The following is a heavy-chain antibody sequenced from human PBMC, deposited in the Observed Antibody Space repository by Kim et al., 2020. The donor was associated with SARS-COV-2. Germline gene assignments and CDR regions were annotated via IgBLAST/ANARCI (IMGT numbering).Heavy chain of an antibody. D-gene: IGHD6-13*01. Sequence: SETLSLTCTVSGGSISSYYWSWIRQPPGKGLEWIGYIYYSGSANYNPSLKSRVTISVDTSKNQFSLKLSSVTAADTAVYYCARSFSSSWYYYGMDFWGQG. CDR1: GGSISSYY. J-gene: IGHJ6*02. CDR2: IYYSGSA. V-gene: IGHV4-59*13. CDR3: ARSFSSSWYYYGMDF.